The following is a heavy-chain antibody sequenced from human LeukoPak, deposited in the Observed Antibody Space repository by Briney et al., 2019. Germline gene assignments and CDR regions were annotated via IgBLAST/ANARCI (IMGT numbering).Heavy chain of an antibody. CDR2: IIPIFGTA. D-gene: IGHD6-13*01. V-gene: IGHV1-69*01. CDR1: GGTFSSYA. CDR3: AAPGIAAAGTRGYFDY. J-gene: IGHJ4*02. Sequence: SVKVSCKASGGTFSSYAISWVRQAPGQGLEWMGGIIPIFGTATYAQKFQGRVTITADESTSTAYMELSSLRSEDTAVYSCAAPGIAAAGTRGYFDYWGQGTLVTVSS.